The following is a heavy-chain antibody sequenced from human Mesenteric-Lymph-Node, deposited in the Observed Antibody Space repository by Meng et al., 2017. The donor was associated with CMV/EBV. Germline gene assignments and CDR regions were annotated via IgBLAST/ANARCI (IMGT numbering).Heavy chain of an antibody. V-gene: IGHV1-46*01. CDR3: ARPLRLGVADDAFDI. Sequence: ASVQVSCKASGYTFTSYYMHWVRQAPGQGLEWMGIINPSGGSTSYAQKFQGRVTMTRDTSTSTVYMELSSLRSEDTAVYYCARPLRLGVADDAFDIWGQGTMVTVSS. CDR1: GYTFTSYY. J-gene: IGHJ3*02. CDR2: INPSGGST. D-gene: IGHD7-27*01.